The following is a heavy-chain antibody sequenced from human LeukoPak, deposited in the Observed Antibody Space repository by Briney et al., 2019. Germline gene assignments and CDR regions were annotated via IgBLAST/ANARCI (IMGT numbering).Heavy chain of an antibody. CDR1: GFTFSSYA. V-gene: IGHV3-30-3*01. Sequence: PGGSLRLSCAASGFTFSSYAMHWVRQAPGKGLEWVAVISYDGSNKYYADSVKGRFTISRDNSKNTLYLQMNSLRAEDTAVYYCARGPTAAGIIDYWGQGTLVTVSS. D-gene: IGHD6-13*01. J-gene: IGHJ4*02. CDR3: ARGPTAAGIIDY. CDR2: ISYDGSNK.